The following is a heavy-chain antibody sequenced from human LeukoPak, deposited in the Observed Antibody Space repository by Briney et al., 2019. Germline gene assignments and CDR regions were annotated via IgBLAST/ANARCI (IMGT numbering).Heavy chain of an antibody. Sequence: GASVKVSCKTSGYTFTAYYIHWVRQAPGQGLEWMGIINPSGGSTSYAQKFQGRVTMTRDMSTSTVYMELSSLRSEDTAVYYCARDLIAAHYYDSSGYYSHFDYWGQGTLVTVSS. V-gene: IGHV1-46*01. CDR3: ARDLIAAHYYDSSGYYSHFDY. CDR1: GYTFTAYY. J-gene: IGHJ4*02. D-gene: IGHD3-22*01. CDR2: INPSGGST.